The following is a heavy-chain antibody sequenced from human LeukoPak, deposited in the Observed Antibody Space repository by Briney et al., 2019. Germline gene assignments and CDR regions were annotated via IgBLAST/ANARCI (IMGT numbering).Heavy chain of an antibody. CDR3: ARDTNLDAFDI. V-gene: IGHV4-61*08. Sequence: PSETLSLTCTVSGGSISSGGYYWSWIRQPPGKGLEWIGYIYYSGSTNYNPSLKSRVTISVDTSKNQFSLKLSSVTAADTAVYYCARDTNLDAFDIWGQGTMVTVSS. CDR1: GGSISSGGYY. D-gene: IGHD2-8*01. CDR2: IYYSGST. J-gene: IGHJ3*02.